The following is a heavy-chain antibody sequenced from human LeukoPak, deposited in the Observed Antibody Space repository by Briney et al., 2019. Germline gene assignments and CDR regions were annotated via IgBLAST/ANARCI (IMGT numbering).Heavy chain of an antibody. CDR3: ARDRKSVVVAATLAYYFDY. CDR2: ISYDGSNK. D-gene: IGHD2-15*01. CDR1: GFTFSSYA. V-gene: IGHV3-30*04. J-gene: IGHJ4*02. Sequence: GGSLRLSCAASGFTFSSYAMNWVRQAPGKGLEWVAVISYDGSNKYYADSVKGRFTISRDNSKNTLYLQMNSLRAEDTAVYYCARDRKSVVVAATLAYYFDYWGQGTLVTVSS.